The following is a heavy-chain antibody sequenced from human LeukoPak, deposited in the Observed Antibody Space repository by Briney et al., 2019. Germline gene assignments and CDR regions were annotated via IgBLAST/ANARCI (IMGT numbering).Heavy chain of an antibody. CDR2: INPNSGGT. J-gene: IGHJ6*03. V-gene: IGHV1-2*02. Sequence: ASVKVSCKASGYTFTGYYMHWVRQDPGQGLEWMGWINPNSGGTNYAQKFQGRVTMTRDTSISTAYMELTRMRSDDTAVYYCARDLSGGYYYYYMDVWGKGTTVTVSS. D-gene: IGHD6-19*01. CDR1: GYTFTGYY. CDR3: ARDLSGGYYYYYMDV.